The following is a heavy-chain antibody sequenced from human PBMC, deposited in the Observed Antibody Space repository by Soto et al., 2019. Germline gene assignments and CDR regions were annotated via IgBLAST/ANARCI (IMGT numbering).Heavy chain of an antibody. CDR3: ARTFLSIAARNYYYYYGMDV. Sequence: PSETLSLTCTVSGGSISSGDYYWSWIRQPPGKGLEWIGYIYYSGSTYYNPSLKSRVTISVDTSKNQFPLKLSSVTAADTAVYYCARTFLSIAARNYYYYYGMDVWGQGTTVTVSS. D-gene: IGHD6-6*01. V-gene: IGHV4-30-4*01. CDR2: IYYSGST. CDR1: GGSISSGDYY. J-gene: IGHJ6*02.